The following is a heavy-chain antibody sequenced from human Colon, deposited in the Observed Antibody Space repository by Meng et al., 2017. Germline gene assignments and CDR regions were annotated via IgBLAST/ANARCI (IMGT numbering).Heavy chain of an antibody. CDR1: RFTFSDYY. D-gene: IGHD6-19*01. J-gene: IGHJ4*02. Sequence: QVPLVGAGGGLVKPGGSLRLSCATSRFTFSDYYMSWIRQAPGKGLEWISYMSSDDSFIYYADSVKGRFTMSRDNAKNSLYLQLNSLRADDTAVYYCARDRRYSSGWKTSDYWGQGTLVTVSS. CDR2: MSSDDSFI. V-gene: IGHV3-11*01. CDR3: ARDRRYSSGWKTSDY.